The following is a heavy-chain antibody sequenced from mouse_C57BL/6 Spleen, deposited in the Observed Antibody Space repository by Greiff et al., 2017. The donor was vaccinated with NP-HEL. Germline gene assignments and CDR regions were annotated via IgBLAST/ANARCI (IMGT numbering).Heavy chain of an antibody. CDR2: IRNKANGDTT. Sequence: EVKLMESGGGLVQPGGSLSLSCAASGFTFTDYYMSWVRQPPGKALEWLGFIRNKANGDTTEYSSSVKGRFTISRDNSQSIIYLQMNALRSEDSATYYCARSSYCYGSPYYFDYWGQGTTLTVSS. D-gene: IGHD1-1*01. J-gene: IGHJ2*01. V-gene: IGHV7-3*01. CDR1: GFTFTDYY. CDR3: ARSSYCYGSPYYFDY.